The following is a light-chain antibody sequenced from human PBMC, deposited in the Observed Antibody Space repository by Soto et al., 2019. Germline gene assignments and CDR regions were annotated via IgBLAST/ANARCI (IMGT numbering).Light chain of an antibody. Sequence: QSVLTQPASVSGSPGQSITISCTGTSSDVVNDLLVSWYQQQPGKAPKLMIYEGTKRPAGVSDRFSGSKSGNTASLTISGLQAEDEADYFCKSYAGSNTYVFGSGTKVTVL. V-gene: IGLV2-23*01. CDR1: SSDVVNDLL. J-gene: IGLJ1*01. CDR3: KSYAGSNTYV. CDR2: EGT.